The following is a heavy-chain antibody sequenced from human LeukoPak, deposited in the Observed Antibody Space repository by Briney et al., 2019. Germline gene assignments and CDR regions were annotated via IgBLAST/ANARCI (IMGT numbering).Heavy chain of an antibody. J-gene: IGHJ5*02. V-gene: IGHV1-2*02. CDR3: ARDLWNDGAYWFDP. Sequence: ASVKVSCKASGYTFTGYYMHWVRQAPGQGLEWMGWINPNSGGTNYAQKFQGRVTMTRDTSISTAYMELSRLRSDDTAVYYCARDLWNDGAYWFDPWGQGTLVTVSS. D-gene: IGHD1-1*01. CDR1: GYTFTGYY. CDR2: INPNSGGT.